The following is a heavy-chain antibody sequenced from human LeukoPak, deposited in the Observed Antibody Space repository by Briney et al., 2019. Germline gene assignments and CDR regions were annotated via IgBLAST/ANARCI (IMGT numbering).Heavy chain of an antibody. J-gene: IGHJ6*04. Sequence: GGSLRLSCAASGFTFSSYSMNWVRQAPGKGLEWVSSISSSSSYIYYADSVKGRFTISRDNAKNSLYPQMNSLRAEDTAVYYCARGVEGATVPMDVWGKGTTVTVSS. D-gene: IGHD1-26*01. CDR3: ARGVEGATVPMDV. CDR2: ISSSSSYI. CDR1: GFTFSSYS. V-gene: IGHV3-21*01.